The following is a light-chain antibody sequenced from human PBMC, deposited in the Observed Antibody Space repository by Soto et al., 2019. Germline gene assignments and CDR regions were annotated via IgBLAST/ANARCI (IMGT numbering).Light chain of an antibody. CDR1: QSISSW. CDR2: DAS. V-gene: IGKV1-5*01. J-gene: IGKJ1*01. Sequence: IQMTQPPPTLSASVRDIVTTTCRASQSISSWLAWYQQKPGKAPKLLIYDASSLESGVPSRFSGSGSGTEFTLTISSLQPDDFATYYCQQYNSYPWTFGQGTKVDIK. CDR3: QQYNSYPWT.